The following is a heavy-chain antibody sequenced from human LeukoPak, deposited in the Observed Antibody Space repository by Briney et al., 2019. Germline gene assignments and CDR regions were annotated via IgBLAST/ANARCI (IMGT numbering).Heavy chain of an antibody. Sequence: GSLRLSCAASGFTFSSYWMSWVRQPPGKGLEWIGSIYYSGSTYYNPSLKSRVTISVDTSKNQFSLKLSSVTAADTAVYYCARIGGGSYNWFDPWGQGTLVTVSS. J-gene: IGHJ5*02. CDR1: GFTFSSYW. V-gene: IGHV4-39*07. CDR2: IYYSGST. D-gene: IGHD1-26*01. CDR3: ARIGGGSYNWFDP.